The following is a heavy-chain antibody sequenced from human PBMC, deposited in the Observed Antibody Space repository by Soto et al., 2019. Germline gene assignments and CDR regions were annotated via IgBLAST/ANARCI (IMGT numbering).Heavy chain of an antibody. J-gene: IGHJ4*02. CDR1: GGSISSSSYY. CDR2: IYYSGST. CDR3: AREGVDTAMDNYYFDY. V-gene: IGHV4-39*07. D-gene: IGHD5-18*01. Sequence: SETLSLTCTVSGGSISSSSYYWGWIRQPPGKGLEWIGYIYYSGSTYYNPSLKSRVTISVDTSKNQFSLKLSSVTAADTAVYYCAREGVDTAMDNYYFDYWGQGTLVTVSS.